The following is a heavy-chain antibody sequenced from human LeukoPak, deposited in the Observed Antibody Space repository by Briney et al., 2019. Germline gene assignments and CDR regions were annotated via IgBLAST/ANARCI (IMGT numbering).Heavy chain of an antibody. V-gene: IGHV3-11*01. J-gene: IGHJ4*02. CDR1: GFTFSDYY. CDR3: ARESPRSSAVELPPDY. D-gene: IGHD6-19*01. CDR2: ISSSGSTI. Sequence: GGSLRLSCAASGFTFSDYYMSWIRQAPGKGLEWVSYISSSGSTIYYADSVKGRFTISRDNAKNSLYLQMNSLRAEDTAVYYCARESPRSSAVELPPDYWGQGTLVTVSS.